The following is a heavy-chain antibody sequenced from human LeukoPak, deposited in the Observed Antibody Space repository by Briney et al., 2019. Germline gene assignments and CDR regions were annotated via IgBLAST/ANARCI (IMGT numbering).Heavy chain of an antibody. Sequence: GASVKVSCKASGYTFTGYYMRWVRQAPGQGLEWMGWINPDSGAWITPNSGGTKYAQKFQGRVTMTRDTSISTAYMELRRLRSDDTAVYYCARGVPVAGRGEGVDYWGQGTLVTVSS. CDR1: GYTFTGYY. V-gene: IGHV1-2*02. J-gene: IGHJ4*02. CDR3: ARGVPVAGRGEGVDY. D-gene: IGHD6-19*01. CDR2: INPDSGAWITPNSGGT.